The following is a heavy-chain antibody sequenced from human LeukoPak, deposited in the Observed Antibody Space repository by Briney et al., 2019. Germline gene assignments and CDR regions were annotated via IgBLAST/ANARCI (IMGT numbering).Heavy chain of an antibody. Sequence: PSETLSLTCAVYGGSFSGYYWSWIRQPPGKGLEWIGEINHSGSTNYNPSLKSRVTISVDTSKNQFSLKLSSVTAADTAVYYCARRRGYSYGLDYWGRGTLVTVSS. CDR2: INHSGST. CDR1: GGSFSGYY. V-gene: IGHV4-34*01. J-gene: IGHJ4*02. D-gene: IGHD5-18*01. CDR3: ARRRGYSYGLDY.